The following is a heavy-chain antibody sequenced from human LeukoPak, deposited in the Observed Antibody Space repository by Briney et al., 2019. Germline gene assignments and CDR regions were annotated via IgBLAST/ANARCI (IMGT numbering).Heavy chain of an antibody. CDR1: GFTFGDYC. V-gene: IGHV3-11*01. CDR3: ATRGPDSSGFYRFDY. CDR2: ISSSGSTM. D-gene: IGHD3-22*01. Sequence: PGGSLRLSCAASGFTFGDYCMSWLRQAPGKGLEWVSFISSSGSTMYYADSVKGRFTISRDNAKNSLYLQMNSLRAEDTAVYYCATRGPDSSGFYRFDYWGQGTLVTVSS. J-gene: IGHJ4*02.